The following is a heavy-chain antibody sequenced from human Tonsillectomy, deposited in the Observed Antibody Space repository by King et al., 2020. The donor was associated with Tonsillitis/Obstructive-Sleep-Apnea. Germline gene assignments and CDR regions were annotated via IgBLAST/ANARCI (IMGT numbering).Heavy chain of an antibody. J-gene: IGHJ3*02. V-gene: IGHV1-69*10. CDR2: LIPFLGIA. CDR3: ARGTYYYDSSGPAPTYYAFDI. D-gene: IGHD3-22*01. CDR1: GGTFSSYA. Sequence: QLVQSGAEVKKPGSSVKVSCKASGGTFSSYAISWVRQAPGQGLEWMGGLIPFLGIADYAQKFQGRVTITADKSTSTAYMGLSSLRSEDTAVYYCARGTYYYDSSGPAPTYYAFDIWGQGTMVTVSS.